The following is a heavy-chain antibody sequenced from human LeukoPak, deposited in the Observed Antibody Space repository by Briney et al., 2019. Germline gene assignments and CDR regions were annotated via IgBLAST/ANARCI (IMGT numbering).Heavy chain of an antibody. CDR3: ARGTMGETLFDY. D-gene: IGHD3-10*01. CDR2: ISSSGSTI. Sequence: PGGSLRLSCAASGFTFSSYEMNWVRQAPGKGLEWVSYISSSGSTIYYADSVKGRFTISRDNAKNSLYLQMNSLRAEDTAVYYCARGTMGETLFDYWGQGTLVTVSS. J-gene: IGHJ4*02. V-gene: IGHV3-48*03. CDR1: GFTFSSYE.